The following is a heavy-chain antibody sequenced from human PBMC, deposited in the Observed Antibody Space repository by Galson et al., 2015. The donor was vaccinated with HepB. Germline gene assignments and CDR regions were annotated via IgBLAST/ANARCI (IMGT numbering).Heavy chain of an antibody. Sequence: SLRLSCAASGFTFSSYAMHWVRQAPGKGLEWVAVISYDGSNKYYADSVKGRFTISRDNSKNTLYLQMNSLRAEDTAVYYCASWSPELIYGGNSEYFQHWGQGTLVTVSS. CDR2: ISYDGSNK. D-gene: IGHD4-23*01. CDR1: GFTFSSYA. V-gene: IGHV3-30-3*01. J-gene: IGHJ1*01. CDR3: ASWSPELIYGGNSEYFQH.